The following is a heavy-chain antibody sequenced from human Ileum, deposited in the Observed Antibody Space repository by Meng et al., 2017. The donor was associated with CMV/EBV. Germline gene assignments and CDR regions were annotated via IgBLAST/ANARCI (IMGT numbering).Heavy chain of an antibody. J-gene: IGHJ4*02. CDR3: ARGGDFWSGYGFEY. D-gene: IGHD3-3*01. CDR2: IYYSGST. V-gene: IGHV4-59*01. Sequence: GSLRLSCTVSGGSISSYYWSWIRQPPGKGLEWMGYIYYSGSTNYNPSLKSQVTISVDTSKNQYSLKLSSVTAADTAVYYCARGGDFWSGYGFEYWGQGTLVTVSS. CDR1: GGSISSYY.